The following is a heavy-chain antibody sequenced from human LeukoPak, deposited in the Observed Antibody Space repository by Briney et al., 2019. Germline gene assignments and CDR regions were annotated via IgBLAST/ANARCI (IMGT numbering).Heavy chain of an antibody. CDR1: GFTFSSYA. Sequence: GGSLRLSCAASGFTFSSYAMSWVRQAPGKGLEWVSEFSGSGGSTYYADSVKGRFTISRDNAKNSLYLQMNSLRAEDTAVYYCARFCDSRYDAFDIWGQGTMVTVSS. J-gene: IGHJ3*02. V-gene: IGHV3-23*01. CDR2: FSGSGGST. CDR3: ARFCDSRYDAFDI. D-gene: IGHD2/OR15-2a*01.